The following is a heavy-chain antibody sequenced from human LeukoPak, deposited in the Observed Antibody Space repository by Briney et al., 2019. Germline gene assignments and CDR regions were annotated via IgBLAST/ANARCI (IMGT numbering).Heavy chain of an antibody. V-gene: IGHV3-23*01. CDR2: ISGSGGST. D-gene: IGHD3-10*01. CDR1: GFTFSSYA. CDR3: VNGWGSSDVQVH. Sequence: GGSLRLSCAASGFTFSSYAMSWVRQAPGKGLEWVSGISGSGGSTDYADSVKGRFTISRDNSKNTLYLQMNSLRAEDTAVYYSVNGWGSSDVQVHWGQGTLVTVSS. J-gene: IGHJ4*02.